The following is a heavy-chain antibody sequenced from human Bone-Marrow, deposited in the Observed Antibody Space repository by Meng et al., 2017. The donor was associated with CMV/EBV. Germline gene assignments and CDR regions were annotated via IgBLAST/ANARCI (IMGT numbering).Heavy chain of an antibody. Sequence: SVKVSCKASGYTFTSYGISWVRQAPGQGLEWMGWISAYNGNTNYAQKLQGRVTMTTDTSTSTAYMELRSLRSDDTAVYYCARGQVQCSTINCHDYRFSGMDVWGQGTTVTVSS. CDR3: ARGQVQCSTINCHDYRFSGMDV. CDR1: GYTFTSYG. CDR2: ISAYNGNT. D-gene: IGHD2/OR15-2a*01. V-gene: IGHV1-18*01. J-gene: IGHJ6*02.